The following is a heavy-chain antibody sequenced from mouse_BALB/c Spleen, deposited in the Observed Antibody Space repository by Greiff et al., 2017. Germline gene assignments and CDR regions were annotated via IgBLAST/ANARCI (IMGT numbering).Heavy chain of an antibody. CDR1: GFTFTDYY. Sequence: EVNVVESGGGLVQPGGSLRLSCATSGFTFTDYYMSWVRQPPGKALEWLGFIRNKANGYTTEYSASVKGRFTISRDNSQSILYLQMNTLRAEDSATYYCARDNYYGSRPYYAMDYWGQGTSVTVSS. V-gene: IGHV7-3*02. D-gene: IGHD1-1*01. CDR2: IRNKANGYTT. J-gene: IGHJ4*01. CDR3: ARDNYYGSRPYYAMDY.